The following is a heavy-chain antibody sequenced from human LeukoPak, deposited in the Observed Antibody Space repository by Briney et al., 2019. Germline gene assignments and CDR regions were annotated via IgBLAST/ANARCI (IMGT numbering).Heavy chain of an antibody. D-gene: IGHD2-2*02. Sequence: GGSLRLSCAASGFTFSSYGMHWVRQAPGKGLEWVAFIRYDGSNKYYADSVKGRFTISRDNSKNTLYLQLNSLRAEDMAMYYCAKGSEFDCSSTSCYNYFDYWGQGTLVTVSS. CDR2: IRYDGSNK. CDR1: GFTFSSYG. V-gene: IGHV3-30*02. J-gene: IGHJ4*02. CDR3: AKGSEFDCSSTSCYNYFDY.